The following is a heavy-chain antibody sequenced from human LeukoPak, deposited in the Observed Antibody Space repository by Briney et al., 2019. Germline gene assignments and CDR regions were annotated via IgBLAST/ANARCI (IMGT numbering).Heavy chain of an antibody. CDR3: AREPRGNYDIWTGYCDY. CDR2: IKQDGSEK. CDR1: GFTFSSYA. D-gene: IGHD3-9*01. Sequence: GGSLRLSCAASGFTFSSYAMSWVRQAPGKGLEGVANIKQDGSEKYYVDSVKGRFTISRDNAKNSLYLQMNRLRAEDTAVYYCAREPRGNYDIWTGYCDYWGQGTLVTVSS. J-gene: IGHJ4*02. V-gene: IGHV3-7*03.